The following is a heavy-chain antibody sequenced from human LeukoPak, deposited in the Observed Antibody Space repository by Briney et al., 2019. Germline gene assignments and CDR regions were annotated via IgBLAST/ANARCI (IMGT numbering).Heavy chain of an antibody. J-gene: IGHJ6*02. CDR1: GGTFSSYA. CDR3: ARATYCSSTSCDYSYYYYGMDV. CDR2: IIPIFGTA. V-gene: IGHV1-69*13. Sequence: SVKVSCKASGGTFSSYAISWVRQAPGQGLEWMGGIIPIFGTANYAQKFQGRVTITADESTSTAYMELSSLRSEDTAVYHCARATYCSSTSCDYSYYYYGMDVWGQGTTVTVSS. D-gene: IGHD2-2*01.